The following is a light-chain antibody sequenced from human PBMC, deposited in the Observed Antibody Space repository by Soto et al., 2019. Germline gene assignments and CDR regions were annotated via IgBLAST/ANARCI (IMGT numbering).Light chain of an antibody. CDR1: QGIAGS. V-gene: IGKV1-9*01. CDR3: QQVKSYPRT. CDR2: AES. J-gene: IGKJ4*01. Sequence: DIQITQSPASLSSSVLDIVTITCRASQGIAGSLAWYQQKPGKPPKLLIYAESTLQSGVPSRFSGSGSGTRGTLTISSLQPEDFATYYCQQVKSYPRTFGGGTKVDIK.